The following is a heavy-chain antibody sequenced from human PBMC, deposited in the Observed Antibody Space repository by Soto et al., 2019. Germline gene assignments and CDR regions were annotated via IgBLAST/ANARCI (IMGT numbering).Heavy chain of an antibody. CDR1: GYTFTGYY. D-gene: IGHD3-3*01. CDR2: INPNSGGT. V-gene: IGHV1-2*02. Sequence: GSSVKVSCKASGYTFTGYYMHWVRQAPGQGLEWMGWINPNSGGTNYAQKFQGRVTMTRDTSISTAYMELSRLRSDDTAVYYCARGDTSCGGYYYGMDVWGQGTTVTVSS. CDR3: ARGDTSCGGYYYGMDV. J-gene: IGHJ6*02.